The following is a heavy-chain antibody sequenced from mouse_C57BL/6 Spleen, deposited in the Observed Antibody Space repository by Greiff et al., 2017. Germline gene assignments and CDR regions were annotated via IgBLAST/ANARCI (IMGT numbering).Heavy chain of an antibody. CDR2: IDPEDGDT. Sequence: VQLKQSGAELVRPGASVKLSCTASGFNIKDYYMHWVKQRPEQGLEWIGRIDPEDGDTEYAPKFQGKATMTAVTSSNTAYLQLSSLTSEDTAVYYCTTDGSSYFWYFDVWGTGTTVTVSS. D-gene: IGHD1-1*01. CDR3: TTDGSSYFWYFDV. J-gene: IGHJ1*03. V-gene: IGHV14-1*01. CDR1: GFNIKDYY.